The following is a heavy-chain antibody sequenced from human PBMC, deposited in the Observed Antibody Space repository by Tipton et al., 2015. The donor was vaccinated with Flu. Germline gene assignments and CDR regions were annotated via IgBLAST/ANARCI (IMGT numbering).Heavy chain of an antibody. D-gene: IGHD1-26*01. CDR1: GYSFTGHY. Sequence: QLVQSGAEVKKPGASVKVSCRASGYSFTGHYMHWVRQAPGQGPEWMGWINPDSGDTKYALSFQGRVTLTRDTSISTAYMELNRLTSDDTAMYYCVRLFRGTYHIDYWGQGTLVTVSS. CDR2: INPDSGDT. J-gene: IGHJ4*02. V-gene: IGHV1-2*02. CDR3: VRLFRGTYHIDY.